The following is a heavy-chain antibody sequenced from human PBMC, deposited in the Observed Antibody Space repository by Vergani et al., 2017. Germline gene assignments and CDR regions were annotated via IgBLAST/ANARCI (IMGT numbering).Heavy chain of an antibody. CDR3: ARGMIVVVITGLFEDY. J-gene: IGHJ4*02. CDR1: GYTFTGYY. Sequence: QVQPVQFGAEVKKPGASVKVFCKASGYTFTGYYMHWVRQAPGPGLEWMGWNNPNSGGTNYAQKFPGRVTMTRDTSISTADMELSRLRSDDTAVYYCARGMIVVVITGLFEDYWGQGTLVTVSS. D-gene: IGHD3-22*01. V-gene: IGHV1-2*02. CDR2: NNPNSGGT.